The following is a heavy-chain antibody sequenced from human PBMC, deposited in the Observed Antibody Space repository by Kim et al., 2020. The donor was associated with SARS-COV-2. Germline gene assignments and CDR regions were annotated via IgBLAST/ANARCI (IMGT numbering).Heavy chain of an antibody. Sequence: EGTSTTHADSGKGRFTISRDNAKNTVYLQMNSLRAEDTAVYYCGRGLSNWGQGTLVTVSS. J-gene: IGHJ4*02. V-gene: IGHV3-74*03. D-gene: IGHD5-12*01. CDR3: GRGLSN. CDR2: EGTST.